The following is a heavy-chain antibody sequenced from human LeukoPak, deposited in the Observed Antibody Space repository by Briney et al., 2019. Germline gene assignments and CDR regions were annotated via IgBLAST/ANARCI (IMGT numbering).Heavy chain of an antibody. CDR2: INSDGGNT. CDR3: VRGGSSVSFDY. CDR1: GFTFSNYW. J-gene: IGHJ4*02. D-gene: IGHD3-10*01. Sequence: GGSLRLSCAASGFTFSNYWMYWVRHTPGKGLVWVSRINSDGGNTTYADSVKGRFTVSRDNAKNTLYLQINSLRVEDTALYYCVRGGSSVSFDYWGQGTLVAVSS. V-gene: IGHV3-74*01.